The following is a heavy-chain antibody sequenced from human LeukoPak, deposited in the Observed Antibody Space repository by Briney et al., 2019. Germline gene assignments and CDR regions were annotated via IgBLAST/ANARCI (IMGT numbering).Heavy chain of an antibody. V-gene: IGHV4-59*12. J-gene: IGHJ4*02. CDR3: ASGQWLVPHY. CDR2: IYYTGNT. CDR1: GGAISYYY. Sequence: SETLSLTCTVSGGAISYYYWNWIRQPPGKGLEWIGYIYYTGNTNYNPSLKSRVTISVDTSKNQFSLKLSSVTAADTAVYYCASGQWLVPHYWGQGTLVTVSS. D-gene: IGHD6-19*01.